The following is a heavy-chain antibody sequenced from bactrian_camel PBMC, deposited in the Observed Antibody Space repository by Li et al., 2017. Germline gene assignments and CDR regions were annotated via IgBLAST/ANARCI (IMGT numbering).Heavy chain of an antibody. D-gene: IGHD1*01. CDR3: GANKGAPCVGGYWTSDGRVGY. J-gene: IGHJ4*01. CDR2: IESDGST. CDR1: VDTIGRYC. Sequence: HVQLVESGGGSVQVGGSLRLSCVASVDTIGRYCMGWFRQIPDKEREGVAGIESDGSTSYADSVKGRFTISQDSAKNTIYLQMDNLKPEDSAMYYCGANKGAPCVGGYWTSDGRVGYWGRGTQVTVS. V-gene: IGHV3S55*01.